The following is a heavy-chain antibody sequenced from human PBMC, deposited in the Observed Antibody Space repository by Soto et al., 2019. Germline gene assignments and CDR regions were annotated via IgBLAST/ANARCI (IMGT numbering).Heavy chain of an antibody. J-gene: IGHJ6*03. CDR2: INAGNGNT. Sequence: ASVKVSCKASGYTFTSYAMHWVRQAPGQRLEWMGWINAGNGNTKYSQKFQGRVTITRDTSASTAYMELSSLRSEDTAVYYCARDGMYNWNVKYYYYMDVWGKGTTVTSP. D-gene: IGHD1-1*01. CDR1: GYTFTSYA. V-gene: IGHV1-3*01. CDR3: ARDGMYNWNVKYYYYMDV.